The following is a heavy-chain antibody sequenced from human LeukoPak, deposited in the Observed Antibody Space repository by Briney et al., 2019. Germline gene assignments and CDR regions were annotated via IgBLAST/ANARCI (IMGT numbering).Heavy chain of an antibody. V-gene: IGHV4-4*07. Sequence: PSETLSLTCIVSGGSVSDGSISSYYWTWIRQPAGKGLEWIGHIYISGSTNYNPYLKSRVTMSVDTSKNQFSLKLSSVNAADTAVYYCARGGYCTGGVCYTAYAFDIWGQGTMVAVSS. J-gene: IGHJ3*02. CDR1: GGSVSDGSISSYY. CDR2: IYISGST. D-gene: IGHD2-8*02. CDR3: ARGGYCTGGVCYTAYAFDI.